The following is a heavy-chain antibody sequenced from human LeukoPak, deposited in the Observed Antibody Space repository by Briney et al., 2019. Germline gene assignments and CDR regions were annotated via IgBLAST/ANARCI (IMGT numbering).Heavy chain of an antibody. D-gene: IGHD6-19*01. V-gene: IGHV3-7*01. CDR3: VGPPQAGPFDY. Sequence: GGSLRLSCAASGFIFRNYWMTWVRQALGKGLEWVANIKPDGSKTNYVDSLKGRFTISRDNAKNSLYLQMNSLRVEDTAVYYCVGPPQAGPFDYWGQGTLVTVSS. J-gene: IGHJ4*02. CDR2: IKPDGSKT. CDR1: GFIFRNYW.